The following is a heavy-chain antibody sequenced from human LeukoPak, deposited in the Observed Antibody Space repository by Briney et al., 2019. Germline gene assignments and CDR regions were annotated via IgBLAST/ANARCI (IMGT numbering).Heavy chain of an antibody. Sequence: SETLSLTCTVSGGSISSSSYKWGWMRQPPGKGLEWIGSIYDSGSTYYNPSLKSRVTISVDKSKNQFSLKLSSVTAADTAVYYCAKSTMIVVVISYWYFDLWGRGTLVTVSS. CDR3: AKSTMIVVVISYWYFDL. CDR2: IYDSGST. V-gene: IGHV4-39*07. CDR1: GGSISSSSYK. J-gene: IGHJ2*01. D-gene: IGHD3-22*01.